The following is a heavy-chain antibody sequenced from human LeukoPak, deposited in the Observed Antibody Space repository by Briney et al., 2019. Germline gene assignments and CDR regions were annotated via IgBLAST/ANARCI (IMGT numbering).Heavy chain of an antibody. D-gene: IGHD3-16*01. CDR2: ISSSGNTR. CDR1: GFTFSDYY. J-gene: IGHJ4*02. Sequence: PGGSVRLSCAASGFTFSDYYMSWIRQAPGKGLEWVAYISSSGNTRYYADSVEGRFTISRDNAKNSLYLQMNSLRAEDTAVSYCAWGGIAAFDSWGQGTLVTVSS. CDR3: AWGGIAAFDS. V-gene: IGHV3-11*04.